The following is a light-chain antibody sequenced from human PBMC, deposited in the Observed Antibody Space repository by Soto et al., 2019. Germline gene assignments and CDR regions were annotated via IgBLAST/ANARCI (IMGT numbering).Light chain of an antibody. CDR1: SRDVGRYNL. CDR3: FSYTANDNWV. V-gene: IGLV2-14*02. J-gene: IGLJ3*02. Sequence: QSALTQPASVSGSPGQSITISCTGTSRDVGRYNLVSWYQQHPGKAPKLMIYEVTKRPSGVSHRFSGSKSGNTASLTISGLQTDDEADYFCFSYTANDNWVFGGGTKLTVL. CDR2: EVT.